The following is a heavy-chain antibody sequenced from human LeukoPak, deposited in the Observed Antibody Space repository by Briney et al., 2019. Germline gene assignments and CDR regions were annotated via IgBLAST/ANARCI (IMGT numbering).Heavy chain of an antibody. CDR2: IIPILGIA. CDR1: GGTFSSYA. Sequence: SVRVSCKASGGTFSSYAISWVRQAPGQGLEWMGRIIPILGIANYAQKFQGRVTITADKSTSTAYMELSSLRSEDTAVYYCARDDGTTTGTTPAYYFDYWGQGTLVNVSP. V-gene: IGHV1-69*04. CDR3: ARDDGTTTGTTPAYYFDY. J-gene: IGHJ4*02. D-gene: IGHD1-1*01.